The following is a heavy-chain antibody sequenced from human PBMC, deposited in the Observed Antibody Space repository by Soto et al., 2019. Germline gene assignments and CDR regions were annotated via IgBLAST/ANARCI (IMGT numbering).Heavy chain of an antibody. CDR1: GFTFSSCA. CDR2: ISYDGSNK. Sequence: QVQLVESGGGVVQPGRSLRLSCAASGFTFSSCAMHWVRQAPGKGLEWVALISYDGSNKYYADSVKGRFTISRDNSKNTLDLQMNSLRAEDTAVYYCARDKRDFRFLEWSYYFDYWGQGTLVTVSS. D-gene: IGHD3-3*01. J-gene: IGHJ4*02. V-gene: IGHV3-30-3*01. CDR3: ARDKRDFRFLEWSYYFDY.